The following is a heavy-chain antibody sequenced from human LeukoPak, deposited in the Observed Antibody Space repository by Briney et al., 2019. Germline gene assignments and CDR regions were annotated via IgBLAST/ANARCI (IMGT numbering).Heavy chain of an antibody. J-gene: IGHJ6*02. D-gene: IGHD2-2*01. V-gene: IGHV3-30-3*01. CDR1: GFTFSSYA. CDR3: ARDSSYCSSTSCYEDYGMDV. CDR2: ISYDGSNK. Sequence: GGSLRLSCAASGFTFSSYAMHWVRQAPGKGLEWVAVISYDGSNKYYADSVKGRFTISRDNSKNTLYLQMNSLRAEDTAVYYCARDSSYCSSTSCYEDYGMDVWGQGTTVTVSS.